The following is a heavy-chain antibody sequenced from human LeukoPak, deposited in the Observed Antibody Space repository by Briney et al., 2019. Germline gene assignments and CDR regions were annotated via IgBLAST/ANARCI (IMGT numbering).Heavy chain of an antibody. D-gene: IGHD3-22*01. J-gene: IGHJ3*02. Sequence: GGSLRLSCGASGFTVSSNYMSWVRQAPGKGLEWVSVIYSGGSTYYADSVKGRFTISRDNSKNTLYLQMNSLRAEDTAVYYCARDTYYYDSSGYFDAFDIWGQGTMVTVSS. CDR1: GFTVSSNY. V-gene: IGHV3-66*02. CDR3: ARDTYYYDSSGYFDAFDI. CDR2: IYSGGST.